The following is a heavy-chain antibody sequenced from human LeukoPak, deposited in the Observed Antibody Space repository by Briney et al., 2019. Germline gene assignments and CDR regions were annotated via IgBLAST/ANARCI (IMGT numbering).Heavy chain of an antibody. V-gene: IGHV3-48*03. CDR2: ISSSGSTK. D-gene: IGHD6-19*01. CDR1: EFTFSSYE. CDR3: ARAPHPYTSGWYHFDY. J-gene: IGHJ4*02. Sequence: GGSLRLSCAASEFTFSSYEMNWVRQAPGKGLEWVSYISSSGSTKYYADSVKGRFTISRDNAKNSLYLQMNSLRGEDRAIYYFARAPHPYTSGWYHFDYWGQGTLVTVSS.